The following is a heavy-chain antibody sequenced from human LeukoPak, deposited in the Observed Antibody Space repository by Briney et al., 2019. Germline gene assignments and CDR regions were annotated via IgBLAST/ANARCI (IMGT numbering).Heavy chain of an antibody. CDR3: AKDRLRITMVRGVIGINWFDP. D-gene: IGHD3-10*01. CDR2: ISGSGGST. J-gene: IGHJ5*02. V-gene: IGHV3-23*01. CDR1: GFTFSSYA. Sequence: GGSLRLSCAASGFTFSSYAMSWVRQAPGKGLEWVSAISGSGGSTYYADSVKGRFTISRDNSKNTLYLQMNSLRAEDTAVYYCAKDRLRITMVRGVIGINWFDPWGQGTLVTVS.